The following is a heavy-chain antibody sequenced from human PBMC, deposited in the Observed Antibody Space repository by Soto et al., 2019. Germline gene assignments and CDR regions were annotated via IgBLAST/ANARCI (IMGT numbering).Heavy chain of an antibody. CDR2: LHNSGIT. CDR1: GASISSGDFY. J-gene: IGHJ4*02. D-gene: IGHD6-19*01. V-gene: IGHV4-31*03. CDR3: ARQKQWLSPFDD. Sequence: QVQLQESGPGLVKPSQTLSLTCSVSGASISSGDFYWNWIRQHTGKGLEWIGYLHNSGITDYNPSLNSRVTILIDMSKNQFSLKLTSVTAADTAVYYCARQKQWLSPFDDWGQGTLVTVSS.